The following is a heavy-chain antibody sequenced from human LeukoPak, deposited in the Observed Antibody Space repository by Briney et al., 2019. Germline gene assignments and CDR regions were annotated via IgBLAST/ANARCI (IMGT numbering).Heavy chain of an antibody. D-gene: IGHD3-3*01. CDR1: GFTFSSYG. CDR3: ARSATDAFDI. Sequence: SGRSLRLSCAASGFTFSSYGMHWVRQAPGKGLEWVAVIWYDGSNKYYVDSVKGRFTISRDNSKNTLYLQMNSLRAEDTAVYYCARSATDAFDIWSQGTMVTVSS. V-gene: IGHV3-33*01. CDR2: IWYDGSNK. J-gene: IGHJ3*02.